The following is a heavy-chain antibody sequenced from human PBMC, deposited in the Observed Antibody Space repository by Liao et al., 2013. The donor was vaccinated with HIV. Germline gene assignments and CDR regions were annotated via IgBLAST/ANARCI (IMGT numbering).Heavy chain of an antibody. V-gene: IGHV4-34*01. J-gene: IGHJ2*01. D-gene: IGHD1-1*01. CDR2: INESGIT. Sequence: QVQLQQWGAGLLKPSETLSLTCAIYGGSYNGYWSWIRQPPGKGLEWIGEINESGITNYNPSLKSRVTLSFDTSNYQFSLKLTSVTAADTAFYYCARPRGYNWPRGYFDLWGRGTLVAVSS. CDR3: ARPRGYNWPRGYFDL. CDR1: GGSYNGY.